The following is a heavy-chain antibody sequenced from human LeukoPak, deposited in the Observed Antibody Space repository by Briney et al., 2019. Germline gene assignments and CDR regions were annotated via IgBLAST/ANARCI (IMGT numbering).Heavy chain of an antibody. Sequence: SVKVSCKASGYTFTGYYMHWVRQAPGQGLEWMGRIIPIFGTANYAQKFQGRVTITTDESTSTAYMELSSLRSEDTAVYYCARDREYYYDSSGYYYHDYWGQGTLVTVSS. J-gene: IGHJ4*02. D-gene: IGHD3-22*01. CDR1: GYTFTGYY. CDR3: ARDREYYYDSSGYYYHDY. CDR2: IIPIFGTA. V-gene: IGHV1-69*05.